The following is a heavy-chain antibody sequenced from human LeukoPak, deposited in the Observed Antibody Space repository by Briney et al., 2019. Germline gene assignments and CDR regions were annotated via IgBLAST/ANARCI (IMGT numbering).Heavy chain of an antibody. D-gene: IGHD3-22*01. V-gene: IGHV3-23*01. Sequence: GGSLRLSCATSGFTFSSYAMSWVRQPPGKGLEWVSGISTNGGSTSYADSVKGRFTISRDNPRNTLYMEMNSLRAEDTAVYYCSVMHRYYDGSGYWVQWGQGTLVTVSS. CDR2: ISTNGGST. CDR1: GFTFSSYA. J-gene: IGHJ4*02. CDR3: SVMHRYYDGSGYWVQ.